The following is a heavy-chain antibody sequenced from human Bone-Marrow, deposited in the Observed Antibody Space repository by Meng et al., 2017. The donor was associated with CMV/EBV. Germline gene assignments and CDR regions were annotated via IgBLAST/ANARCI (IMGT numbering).Heavy chain of an antibody. J-gene: IGHJ4*02. CDR1: GFTFSDYY. D-gene: IGHD3-3*01. Sequence: GESLKISCAASGFTFSDYYMSWIRQAPGKGLEWVANIKQDGSEKYYVDSVKGRFTISRDNAKNSLYLQMNSLRAEDTAVYYCAREGSGYRNFDYWGQGTLVTVSS. V-gene: IGHV3-7*01. CDR3: AREGSGYRNFDY. CDR2: IKQDGSEK.